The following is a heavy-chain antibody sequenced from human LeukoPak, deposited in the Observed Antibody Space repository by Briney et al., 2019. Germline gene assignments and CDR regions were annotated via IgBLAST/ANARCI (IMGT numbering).Heavy chain of an antibody. J-gene: IGHJ4*02. CDR3: ARDHYDFWSGYKDSPFDY. Sequence: ASVKVSCMASGYTFTSYGISWVRQAPGQGLEWMGRISAYNGNTNYAQKLQGRVTMTTDTSTSTAYMELRSLRSDDTAVYYCARDHYDFWSGYKDSPFDYWGQGTLVTVSS. CDR1: GYTFTSYG. D-gene: IGHD3-3*01. V-gene: IGHV1-18*01. CDR2: ISAYNGNT.